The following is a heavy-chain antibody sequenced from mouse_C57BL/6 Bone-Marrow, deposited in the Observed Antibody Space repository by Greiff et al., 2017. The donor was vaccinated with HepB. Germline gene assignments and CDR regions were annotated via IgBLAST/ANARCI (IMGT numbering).Heavy chain of an antibody. CDR3: ARDLMDSRAMDY. CDR1: GYTFTDYN. D-gene: IGHD1-1*02. Sequence: EVKLQQSGPELVKPGASVKIPCKASGYTFTDYNMDWVKQSHGKSLEWIGDINPNNGGTIYNQKFKGKATLTVDKSSSTAYMELRSLTSEDTAVYYCARDLMDSRAMDYWGQGTSVTVSS. V-gene: IGHV1-18*01. J-gene: IGHJ4*01. CDR2: INPNNGGT.